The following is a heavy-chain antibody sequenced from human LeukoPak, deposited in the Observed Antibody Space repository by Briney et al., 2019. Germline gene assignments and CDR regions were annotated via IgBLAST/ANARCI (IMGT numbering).Heavy chain of an antibody. CDR2: IIPILGIA. CDR1: GGTFSSYA. Sequence: SVKVSCKASGGTFSSYAISWVRQAPGQGLEWMGRIIPILGIANYAQKFQGRVTITADKSTSTAYMELSSLRSEDTAVYYCARGASAGGADYWGQGTLVTVSS. CDR3: ARGASAGGADY. D-gene: IGHD6-13*01. V-gene: IGHV1-69*04. J-gene: IGHJ4*02.